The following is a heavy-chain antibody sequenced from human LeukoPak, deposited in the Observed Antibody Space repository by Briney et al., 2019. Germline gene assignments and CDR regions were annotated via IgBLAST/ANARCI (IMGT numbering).Heavy chain of an antibody. CDR3: ARAHGDIVVVPAAGDYFDY. D-gene: IGHD2-2*01. CDR1: GGSISSGGYY. Sequence: SQTLSLTCTVSGGSISSGGYYWSWIRQPPGKGLEWIGYIYHSGSTYYNPSLKSRVTISVDRSKNQFSLKLSSVTAADTAVYYCARAHGDIVVVPAAGDYFDYWGQGTLVTVSS. V-gene: IGHV4-30-2*01. J-gene: IGHJ4*02. CDR2: IYHSGST.